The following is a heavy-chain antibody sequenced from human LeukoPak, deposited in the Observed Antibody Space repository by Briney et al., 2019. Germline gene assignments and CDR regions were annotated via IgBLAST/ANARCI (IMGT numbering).Heavy chain of an antibody. J-gene: IGHJ4*02. CDR1: GVSVSSGSHY. D-gene: IGHD3-22*01. CDR3: AGVYYDSSGYYSLDY. CDR2: IYYSGST. V-gene: IGHV4-39*01. Sequence: PSETLSLTCTVSGVSVSSGSHYWGWIRQPPGKGLEWIGSIYYSGSTYYNPSLKSRVTISVDTSKNQFSLKLSSVTAADTAVYYCAGVYYDSSGYYSLDYWGQGTLVTVSS.